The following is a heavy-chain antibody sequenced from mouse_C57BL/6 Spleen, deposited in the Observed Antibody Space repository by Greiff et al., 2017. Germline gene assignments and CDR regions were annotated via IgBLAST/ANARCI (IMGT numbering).Heavy chain of an antibody. CDR1: GYTFTSYW. D-gene: IGHD1-1*02. V-gene: IGHV1-69*01. CDR2: IDPSDSYT. J-gene: IGHJ2*01. CDR3: ARGGILWSYYFDY. Sequence: QVQLKESGAELVMPGASVKLSCKASGYTFTSYWMHWVKQRPGQGLEWIGEIDPSDSYTNYNQKFKGKSTLTVDKSSSPAYMQLSSLTSEDSAVYYCARGGILWSYYFDYWGQGTTLTVSS.